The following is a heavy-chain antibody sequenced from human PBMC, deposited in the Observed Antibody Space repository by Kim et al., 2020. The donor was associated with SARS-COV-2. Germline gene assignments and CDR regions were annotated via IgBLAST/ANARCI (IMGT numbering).Heavy chain of an antibody. Sequence: GGSLRLSCAASGFTFSSYGMHWVRQAPGKGLEWVAVISYDGSNKYYADSVKGRFTISRDNSKNTLYLQMNSLRAEDTAVYYCAKDRTTVTTLDYWGQGTL. D-gene: IGHD4-17*01. V-gene: IGHV3-30*18. CDR1: GFTFSSYG. CDR2: ISYDGSNK. CDR3: AKDRTTVTTLDY. J-gene: IGHJ4*02.